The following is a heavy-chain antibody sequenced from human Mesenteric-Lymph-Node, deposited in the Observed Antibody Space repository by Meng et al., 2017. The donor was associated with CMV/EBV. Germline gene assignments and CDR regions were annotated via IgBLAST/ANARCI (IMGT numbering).Heavy chain of an antibody. D-gene: IGHD3-9*01. CDR1: GGSFSGYY. Sequence: QVRSPNGGAGLLKPSETLSFTCAVYGGSFSGYYWNWIRQSPEKGLEWIGEINHSGSTTYNPSFTSRIIISVDTSTNQISLNMSSVTAADTAVYYCARGSSYDILTGYFDYWGQGALVTASS. CDR2: INHSGST. J-gene: IGHJ4*02. V-gene: IGHV4-34*01. CDR3: ARGSSYDILTGYFDY.